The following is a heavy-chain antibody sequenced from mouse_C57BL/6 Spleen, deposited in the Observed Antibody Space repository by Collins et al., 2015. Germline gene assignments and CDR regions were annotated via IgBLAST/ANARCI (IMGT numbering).Heavy chain of an antibody. Sequence: VQLQQSGAELVRPGSSVKMSCKTSGYTFTSYGINWVKQRPGQGLEWIARIYPGSGNTYYNEKFKGKATLTAEKSSSTAYMQLSSLTSEDSAVYFCARGAMRGYFDVWGTGTTVTVSS. CDR1: GYTFTSYG. V-gene: IGHV1-76*01. J-gene: IGHJ1*03. CDR2: IYPGSGNT. CDR3: ARGAMRGYFDV. D-gene: IGHD2-3*01.